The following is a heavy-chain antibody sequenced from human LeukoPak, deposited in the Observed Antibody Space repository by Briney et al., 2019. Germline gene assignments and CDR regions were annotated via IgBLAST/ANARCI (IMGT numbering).Heavy chain of an antibody. J-gene: IGHJ2*01. V-gene: IGHV3-23*01. CDR1: GFTFSSYG. CDR3: AKSPTYYYDLSGKRYFDL. CDR2: ISGSGGST. Sequence: PGGSLRLSCAGSGFTFSSYGMNWVRQAPGKGLEWVSSISGSGGSTYYADSVKGRFAISRDNSKNTLYLQMNSLRAEDTAVYYCAKSPTYYYDLSGKRYFDLWGRGTLVTVSS. D-gene: IGHD3-22*01.